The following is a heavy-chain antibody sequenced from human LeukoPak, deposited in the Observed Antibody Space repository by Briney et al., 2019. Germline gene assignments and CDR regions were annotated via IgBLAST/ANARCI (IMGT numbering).Heavy chain of an antibody. CDR1: VYTFTSYG. CDR2: IIAYNGNT. J-gene: IGHJ4*02. CDR3: CKPPRDSSGYPFFPGWTNFDN. V-gene: IGHV1-18*01. D-gene: IGHD3-22*01. Sequence: GASVKVSCKASVYTFTSYGISWVRQAIGQGLEKMVWIIAYNGNTNYAQNIQGRVTMTTKTFTSAAYLVVRNLRSDDTAVTYCCKPPRDSSGYPFFPGWTNFDNWGEGTLVTVSS.